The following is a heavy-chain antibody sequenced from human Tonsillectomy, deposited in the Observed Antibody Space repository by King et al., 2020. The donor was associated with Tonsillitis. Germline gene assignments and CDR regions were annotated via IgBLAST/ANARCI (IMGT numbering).Heavy chain of an antibody. D-gene: IGHD3-10*01. CDR3: ARGRVRGLIISDVDY. CDR1: GYTFTSYY. J-gene: IGHJ4*02. Sequence: QLVQSGAEVKQPGASVKVSCKASGYTFTSYYMHWLRQAPGQGLEWMGIFDPSGGSTTYAQKFQGRVTMTRDTSTTTVYMELSSLRSEDTAVYYCARGRVRGLIISDVDYWGQGTLVTVSS. V-gene: IGHV1-46*01. CDR2: FDPSGGST.